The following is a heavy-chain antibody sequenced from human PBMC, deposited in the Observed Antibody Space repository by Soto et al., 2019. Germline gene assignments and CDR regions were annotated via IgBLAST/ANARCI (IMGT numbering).Heavy chain of an antibody. V-gene: IGHV1-2*04. CDR1: GYTFTGYY. Sequence: ASVTVSCQASGYTFTGYYMHWVRQAPGQGLEWMGWINPNSGGTNYAQKFQGWVTMTRDTSISTAYMELSRLRSDDTAVYYCARARQHYYDSSGYPSAFDIWGQGTMVTVSS. CDR2: INPNSGGT. D-gene: IGHD3-22*01. CDR3: ARARQHYYDSSGYPSAFDI. J-gene: IGHJ3*02.